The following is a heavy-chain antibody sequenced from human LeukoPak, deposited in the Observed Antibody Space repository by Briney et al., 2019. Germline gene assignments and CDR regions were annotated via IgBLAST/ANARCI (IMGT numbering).Heavy chain of an antibody. D-gene: IGHD6-6*01. CDR1: GGSISSGSYY. CDR3: ARDWGVSARPGYMDI. V-gene: IGHV4-61*02. CDR2: IYTSGST. J-gene: IGHJ6*03. Sequence: KPSETLSLICTVSGGSISSGSYYWSWIRQPAGKGLEWIGRIYTSGSTHYNPSLKSRVTISVDTSKNQFSLRLSPVTAADTAVYYCARDWGVSARPGYMDIWGKGTTVTVSS.